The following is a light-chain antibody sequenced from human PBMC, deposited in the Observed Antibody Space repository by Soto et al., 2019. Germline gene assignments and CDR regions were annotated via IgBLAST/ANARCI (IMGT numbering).Light chain of an antibody. V-gene: IGLV1-44*01. Sequence: QSVLTQSPSASGTPGQRFTISCSGSISNIGSHTLNWYQHLPGTAPKLLVYSSNQRPSGVPDRFSASKSGTSASLAISGLQSEDEAVYYCAAWDDSLSGVVFGGGTKLTVL. CDR2: SSN. CDR1: ISNIGSHT. J-gene: IGLJ2*01. CDR3: AAWDDSLSGVV.